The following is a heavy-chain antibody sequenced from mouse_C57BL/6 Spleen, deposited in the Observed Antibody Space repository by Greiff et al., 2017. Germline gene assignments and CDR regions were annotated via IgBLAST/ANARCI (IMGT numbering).Heavy chain of an antibody. J-gene: IGHJ3*01. Sequence: VKLMASGPGLVQPSQSLSITCTVSGFSLTSYGVHWVRQSPGKGLEWLGVIWSGGSTDYNAAFISRLSISKDNSKSQVFFKMNSLQADDTAIYYCARKGYDGYYPFAYWGQGTLVTVSA. CDR2: IWSGGST. CDR1: GFSLTSYG. V-gene: IGHV2-2*01. D-gene: IGHD2-3*01. CDR3: ARKGYDGYYPFAY.